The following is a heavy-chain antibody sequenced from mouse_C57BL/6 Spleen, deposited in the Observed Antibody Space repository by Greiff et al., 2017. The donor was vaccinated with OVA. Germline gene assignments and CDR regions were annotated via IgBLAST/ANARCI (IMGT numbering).Heavy chain of an antibody. V-gene: IGHV1-64*01. D-gene: IGHD1-1*01. Sequence: QVQLQQPGAELVKPGASVKLSCKASGYTFTSYWMHWVKQRPGQGLEWIGMIHPNSGSTNYNEKFKSKATLTVDKSSSTAYMQLSSLTSEDSAVYYCASEYYGSSYWGQGTLVTVSA. CDR1: GYTFTSYW. J-gene: IGHJ3*01. CDR3: ASEYYGSSY. CDR2: IHPNSGST.